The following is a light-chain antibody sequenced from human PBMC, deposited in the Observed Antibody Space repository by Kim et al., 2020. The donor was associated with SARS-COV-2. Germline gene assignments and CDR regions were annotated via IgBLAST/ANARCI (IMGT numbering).Light chain of an antibody. Sequence: APGKTATISCGGHNIGSKSVHWYQQRPGQAPVLVIYYDSDRPSGIPERFSGANCGNTATLTISRVEAGDEADYYCQVWDSSSDHVVFGGGTQLTVL. CDR2: YDS. V-gene: IGLV3-21*04. CDR1: NIGSKS. J-gene: IGLJ2*01. CDR3: QVWDSSSDHVV.